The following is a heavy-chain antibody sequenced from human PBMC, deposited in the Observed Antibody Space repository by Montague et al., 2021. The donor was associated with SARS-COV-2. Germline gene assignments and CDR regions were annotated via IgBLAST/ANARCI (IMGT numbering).Heavy chain of an antibody. CDR3: ARGRAARSITIFGVGNPAIRYYEYMDV. J-gene: IGHJ6*03. CDR2: INDSGST. D-gene: IGHD3-3*01. V-gene: IGHV4-34*01. Sequence: SETLSLTCAVYGGSFSGYYWSWIRQPPGKGLEWIGEINDSGSTYYNPSLKSRVTISVDTSKNQFSLKLSSVTAADTAVYYCARGRAARSITIFGVGNPAIRYYEYMDVWGKGTRVTVSS. CDR1: GGSFSGYY.